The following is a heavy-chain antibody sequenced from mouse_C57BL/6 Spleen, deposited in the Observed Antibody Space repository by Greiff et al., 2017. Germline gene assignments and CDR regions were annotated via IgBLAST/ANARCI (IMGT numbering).Heavy chain of an antibody. CDR1: GYTFTSYW. V-gene: IGHV1-53*01. CDR2: INPSNGGT. J-gene: IGHJ4*01. Sequence: QLKQPGTELVKPGASVKLSCKASGYTFTSYWMHWVKQRPGQGLEWIGNINPSNGGTNYNEKFKSKATLTVDKSSSTAYMQLSSLTSEDSAVYYCARLGYDYAYYAMDYWGQGTSVTVSS. D-gene: IGHD2-4*01. CDR3: ARLGYDYAYYAMDY.